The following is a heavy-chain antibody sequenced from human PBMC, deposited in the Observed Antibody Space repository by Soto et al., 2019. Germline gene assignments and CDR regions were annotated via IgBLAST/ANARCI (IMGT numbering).Heavy chain of an antibody. CDR2: INHSGST. CDR1: GGSFSGYY. V-gene: IGHV4-34*01. J-gene: IGHJ6*02. CDR3: ARYKRYYTGSGSYAYYFGLDV. Sequence: SETLSLTCAVYGGSFSGYYWSWIRQPPGKGLEWIGEINHSGSTNYNPSLKSRVTISVDTSKNQFSLKLSSVTAADTAVYYCARYKRYYTGSGSYAYYFGLDVWGQGTTVTVSS. D-gene: IGHD3-10*01.